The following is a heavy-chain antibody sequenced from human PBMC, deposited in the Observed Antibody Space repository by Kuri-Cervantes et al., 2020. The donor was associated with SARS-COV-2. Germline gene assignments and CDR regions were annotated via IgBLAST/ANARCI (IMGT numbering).Heavy chain of an antibody. CDR3: VRVADGFLGRIYSTNFDS. D-gene: IGHD2-21*01. Sequence: ASVKVSCKASGYTFTSYAMHWVRQAPGQRLEWMGWINAGNGNTKYSQKFQGRVTITRDTSASTAYMELSSLRSEDTAVYYCVRVADGFLGRIYSTNFDSWGQGTLVTVSS. CDR2: INAGNGNT. J-gene: IGHJ4*02. CDR1: GYTFTSYA. V-gene: IGHV1-3*01.